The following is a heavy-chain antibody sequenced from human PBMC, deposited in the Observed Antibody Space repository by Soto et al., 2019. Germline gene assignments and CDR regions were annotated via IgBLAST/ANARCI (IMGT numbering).Heavy chain of an antibody. V-gene: IGHV1-18*01. CDR3: ARETGGWFDP. CDR1: GYTFTRSG. Sequence: ASVKVSCKASGYTFTRSGISWVRQAPGQGLEWLGWINPDNGNTNYAQQLQGRVTMTTDTSTSTAYMELRSLRSDDTDVYYCARETGGWFDPWGQGTLVTVSS. CDR2: INPDNGNT. J-gene: IGHJ5*02. D-gene: IGHD3-10*01.